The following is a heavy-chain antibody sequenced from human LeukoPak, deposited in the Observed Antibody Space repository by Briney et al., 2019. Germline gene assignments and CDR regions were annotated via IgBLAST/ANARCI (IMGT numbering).Heavy chain of an antibody. CDR3: ARGVAAAG. CDR1: GGSISGYY. Sequence: SETLSLTCTVSGGSISGYYWSWIRQPPGKGLEWIGEINHSGSTNYNPSLKSRVTISVDTSKNQFSLKLSSVTAADTAVYYCARGVAAAGWGQGTLVTVSS. J-gene: IGHJ4*02. V-gene: IGHV4-34*01. CDR2: INHSGST. D-gene: IGHD6-13*01.